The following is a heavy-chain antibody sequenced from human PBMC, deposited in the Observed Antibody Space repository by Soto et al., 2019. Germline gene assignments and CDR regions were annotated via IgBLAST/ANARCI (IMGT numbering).Heavy chain of an antibody. V-gene: IGHV3-23*01. CDR2: ISGSGGST. D-gene: IGHD6-19*01. J-gene: IGHJ6*02. CDR1: GFTFSSYA. Sequence: EVQLLESGGGLVQPGGSLRLSCAASGFTFSSYAMSWVGQAPGKGLEWVSAISGSGGSTYYADSVKGRFTISRDNSKNTLYLQMNSLRAEDTAVYYCASPKFPYSSGWGGNYYYGMDVWGQGTTVTVSS. CDR3: ASPKFPYSSGWGGNYYYGMDV.